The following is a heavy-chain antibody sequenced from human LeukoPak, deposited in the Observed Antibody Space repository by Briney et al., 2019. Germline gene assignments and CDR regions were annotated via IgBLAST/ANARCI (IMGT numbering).Heavy chain of an antibody. D-gene: IGHD3-9*01. CDR1: GGSFSGYY. V-gene: IGHV4-34*01. Sequence: SETLSLTCAVYGGSFSGYYWSWIRQPPGKGLEWIGEINHSGSTNYNPSLKSRVTISVDTSKNQFSLKLSSVTAADTAVYYCARGSTMLRYFDWAFNFDYWGQGTLVTVSS. CDR3: ARGSTMLRYFDWAFNFDY. CDR2: INHSGST. J-gene: IGHJ4*02.